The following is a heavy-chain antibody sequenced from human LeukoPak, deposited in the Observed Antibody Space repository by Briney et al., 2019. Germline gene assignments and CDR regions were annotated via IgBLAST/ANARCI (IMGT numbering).Heavy chain of an antibody. J-gene: IGHJ4*02. Sequence: GGSLRPSCAASGFTFSSYAMHWVRQAPGKGLEWVAVISYNGSNKYYADSVEGRFTISRDNAKNTLYLQMNSLRVEDTAVYYCARESGSRGDFDYWGQGTLVTVSS. V-gene: IGHV3-30-3*01. CDR2: ISYNGSNK. D-gene: IGHD1-26*01. CDR3: ARESGSRGDFDY. CDR1: GFTFSSYA.